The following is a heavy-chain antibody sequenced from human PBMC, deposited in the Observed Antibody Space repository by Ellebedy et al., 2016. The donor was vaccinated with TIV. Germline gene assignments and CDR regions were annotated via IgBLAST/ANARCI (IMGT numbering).Heavy chain of an antibody. Sequence: GESLKISCAVSGFTFSTYAMHWVRQAPGKGLEYVSAISYDGGRTYYANSVKGRFIISRDNSKNTLYLQMGRLRADDMAVYYCARPRLAVGATPLDYWGQGTQVTVAS. J-gene: IGHJ4*02. D-gene: IGHD1-26*01. CDR3: ARPRLAVGATPLDY. CDR1: GFTFSTYA. V-gene: IGHV3-64*01. CDR2: ISYDGGRT.